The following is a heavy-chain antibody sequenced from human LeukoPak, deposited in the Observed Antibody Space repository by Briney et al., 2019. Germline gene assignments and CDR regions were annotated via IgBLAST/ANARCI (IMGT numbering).Heavy chain of an antibody. CDR1: GCSISSHY. CDR2: ISSIGST. CDR3: ARDPPTVTKGLVI. D-gene: IGHD4-17*01. J-gene: IGHJ3*02. Sequence: SQTLSLTCTGAGCSISSHYWSWIRQPPGKGLEWIGYISSIGSTHYNPSLKSRVSISVDTSKNQFSLKLTSVTAADTAVYFCARDPPTVTKGLVIWGQGTMVTVSS. V-gene: IGHV4-59*11.